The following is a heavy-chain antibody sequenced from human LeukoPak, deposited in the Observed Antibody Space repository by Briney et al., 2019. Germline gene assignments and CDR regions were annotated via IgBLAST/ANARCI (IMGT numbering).Heavy chain of an antibody. D-gene: IGHD3-22*01. CDR1: GYTFTGYY. V-gene: IGHV1-2*02. Sequence: ASVKVSCKASGYTFTGYYMHWVRQAPGQGLEWMGWINPNSGGTNYAQKFQGRGTMTRDTSISTAYMALSRLRSDDTAVYYCARVRSDDSSGYYSYWGQGTLVTVSS. CDR2: INPNSGGT. CDR3: ARVRSDDSSGYYSY. J-gene: IGHJ4*02.